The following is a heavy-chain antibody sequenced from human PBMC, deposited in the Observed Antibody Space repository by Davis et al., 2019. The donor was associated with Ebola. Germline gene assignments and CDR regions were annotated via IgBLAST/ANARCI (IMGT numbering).Heavy chain of an antibody. CDR2: IRSKANSYAT. Sequence: ETLSLTCAASGFTFSGSAMHWVRQASGKGLEWVGSIRSKANSYATAYAASVKGRFTISRADSKNTLYLQMNSLRAEDTAVYYCAKSRFSVGATTDFDYWGQGTLVTVSS. J-gene: IGHJ4*02. CDR3: AKSRFSVGATTDFDY. V-gene: IGHV3-73*01. CDR1: GFTFSGSA. D-gene: IGHD1-26*01.